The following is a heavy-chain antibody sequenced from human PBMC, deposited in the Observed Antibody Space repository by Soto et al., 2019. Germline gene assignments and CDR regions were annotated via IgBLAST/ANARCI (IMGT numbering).Heavy chain of an antibody. CDR2: IGGTGGTT. CDR1: GFAFTSYA. J-gene: IGHJ4*02. Sequence: DVQLLESGGALVQPGASLRLSCATSGFAFTSYAMSWVRQAPGKGLEWVSTIGGTGGTTYYADSVKGRFTISKDDSKNTGYLQMNSLRAEDTGIYYCAKGYGDYVREVAHWGQGTLVTVSS. D-gene: IGHD4-17*01. CDR3: AKGYGDYVREVAH. V-gene: IGHV3-23*01.